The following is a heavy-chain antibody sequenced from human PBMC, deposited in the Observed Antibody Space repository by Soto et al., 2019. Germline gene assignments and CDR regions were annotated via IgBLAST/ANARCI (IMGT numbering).Heavy chain of an antibody. V-gene: IGHV3-23*01. D-gene: IGHD2-21*01. CDR1: GFTFNYYA. CDR2: ISGSGGST. CDR3: AKGGERYYYYYYGMDV. Sequence: GGSLRLSCAASGFTFNYYAMNWVRQAPGKGLEWVSAISGSGGSTYYADSVTGRFTISRDNSKNTLYLQMNSLRAEDTAVYYCAKGGERYYYYYYGMDVWGQGTTVTVSS. J-gene: IGHJ6*02.